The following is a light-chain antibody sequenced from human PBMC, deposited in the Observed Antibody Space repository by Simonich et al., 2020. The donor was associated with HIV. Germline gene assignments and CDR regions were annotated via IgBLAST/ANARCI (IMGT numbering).Light chain of an antibody. CDR1: QSVSSSY. CDR2: DAS. CDR3: QQYGSSPFT. J-gene: IGKJ3*01. Sequence: EIVLTQSPGTLSLSPGERATLSCRASQSVSSSYLAWYQQKPGLAPRLLLYDASSRATGIPDRFSGSGSGTDVTLTISRLEPEDFAVYYCQQYGSSPFTFGPGTKVDIK. V-gene: IGKV3D-20*01.